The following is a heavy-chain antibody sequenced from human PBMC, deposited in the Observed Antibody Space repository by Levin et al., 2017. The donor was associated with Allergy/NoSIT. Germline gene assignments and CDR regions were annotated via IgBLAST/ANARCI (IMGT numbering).Heavy chain of an antibody. D-gene: IGHD2-15*01. CDR3: ARVVVVAATHVDV. Sequence: NSGGSLRLSCTVSGGSISSSNYYWGWIRQSPVKGLEWIGNIFYSGRTFYNPSLQSRVSMSVDTSKNQYSLRLTSVTAADTAVYYCARVVVVAATHVDVWGHGTLVTVSS. J-gene: IGHJ3*01. CDR2: IFYSGRT. V-gene: IGHV4-39*07. CDR1: GGSISSSNYY.